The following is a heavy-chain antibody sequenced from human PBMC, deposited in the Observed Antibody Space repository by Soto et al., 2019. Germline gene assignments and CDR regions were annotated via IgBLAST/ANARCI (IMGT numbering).Heavy chain of an antibody. CDR2: INHSGST. V-gene: IGHV4-34*01. J-gene: IGHJ3*02. D-gene: IGHD3-16*02. CDR1: GGSFSGYY. Sequence: QVQLQQWGAGLLKPSETLSLTCAVYGGSFSGYYWSWIRQPPGKGLEWIGEINHSGSTNYNPSLKSRVTISVDTSKNQFSLKLSSVTAADTAVYYCARREGYYDYVWGSYRALAFDIWGHGTMVTVSS. CDR3: ARREGYYDYVWGSYRALAFDI.